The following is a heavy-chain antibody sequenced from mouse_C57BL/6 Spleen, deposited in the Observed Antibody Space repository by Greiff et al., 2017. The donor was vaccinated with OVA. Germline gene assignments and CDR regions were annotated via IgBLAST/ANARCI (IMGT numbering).Heavy chain of an antibody. CDR2: IYPGDGDT. V-gene: IGHV1-82*01. D-gene: IGHD1-1*01. CDR3: ARVDYYGSIRYFGV. Sequence: QVQLQQSGPELVKPGASVKISCKASGYAFSSSWMNWVKQRPGKGLEWIGRIYPGDGDTNYNGKFKGKATLTADKSSSTAYMQRSSLTSEHSVVYFCARVDYYGSIRYFGVWGTGTTVTVSS. CDR1: GYAFSSSW. J-gene: IGHJ1*03.